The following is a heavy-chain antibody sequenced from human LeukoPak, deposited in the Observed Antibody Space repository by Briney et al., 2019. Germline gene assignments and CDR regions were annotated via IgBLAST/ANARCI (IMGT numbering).Heavy chain of an antibody. J-gene: IGHJ4*02. CDR1: GYTFTSYY. CDR3: ARDREGYCSGGSCYLFYFDY. CDR2: INPSGGST. V-gene: IGHV1-46*01. D-gene: IGHD2-15*01. Sequence: ASVKVSCKASGYTFTSYYMHWLRQAPGQGLEWMGIINPSGGSTSHAQKFQGRVTMTRDTSTSTLYMELSSLRSEDTAVYYCARDREGYCSGGSCYLFYFDYWGQGTLVTVSS.